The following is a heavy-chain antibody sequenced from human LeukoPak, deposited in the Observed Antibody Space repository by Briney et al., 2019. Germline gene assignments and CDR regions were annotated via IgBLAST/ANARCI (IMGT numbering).Heavy chain of an antibody. CDR3: AKEIYDILSGYDN. V-gene: IGHV3-23*01. CDR1: GFTFSNYA. J-gene: IGHJ4*02. D-gene: IGHD3-9*01. Sequence: GGSLRLSCATSGFTFSNYAMNWVRQAPGKGLEWVSGVSVSGSTHYADFVKGRFTISRDNSKNTMYLHMNSLRAEDTAVYYCAKEIYDILSGYDNWGQGTLVTVSS. CDR2: VSVSGST.